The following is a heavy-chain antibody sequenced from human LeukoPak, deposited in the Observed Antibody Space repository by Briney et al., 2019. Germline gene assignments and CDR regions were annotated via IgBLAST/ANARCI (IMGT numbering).Heavy chain of an antibody. CDR2: IYSGGTT. V-gene: IGHV3-66*01. CDR3: ARAVTPDLFDP. J-gene: IGHJ5*02. D-gene: IGHD4-17*01. Sequence: GGSLRLSSAACGFTVSSNYMSCVRQAPGKGLEWVSVIYSGGTTYYADSVKGRFTISRDNSKNTLYLQMNRLRAEDTAVYYCARAVTPDLFDPWGQGTLVTVSS. CDR1: GFTVSSNY.